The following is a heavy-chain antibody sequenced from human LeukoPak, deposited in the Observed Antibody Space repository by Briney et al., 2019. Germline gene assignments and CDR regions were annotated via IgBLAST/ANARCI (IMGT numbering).Heavy chain of an antibody. CDR3: AKMPVSYSSGWSNFDY. CDR1: GFTFSSYS. D-gene: IGHD6-25*01. CDR2: ISGSGGST. Sequence: PGGSLRLSCAASGFTFSSYSMNWVRQAPGKGLEWVSGISGSGGSTYYADPVKGRFTISRDNSKNTLYLQMNSLRAEDTAVYYCAKMPVSYSSGWSNFDYWGQGNLVTVSS. V-gene: IGHV3-23*01. J-gene: IGHJ4*02.